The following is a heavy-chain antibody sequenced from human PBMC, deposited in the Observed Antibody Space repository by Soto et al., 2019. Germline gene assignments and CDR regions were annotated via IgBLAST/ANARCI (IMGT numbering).Heavy chain of an antibody. Sequence: QVQLVQSGAEVKKPGSSVKVSCKASGGTFSSYTISWVRQAPGQGREWMGRIIPILGIANYAQKFQGRVTITADKSTSTAYMELSSLRSEDTAVDYCRVVDDSSGNAFDIWGQGTMVTVSS. CDR1: GGTFSSYT. V-gene: IGHV1-69*02. D-gene: IGHD3-22*01. CDR3: RVVDDSSGNAFDI. J-gene: IGHJ3*02. CDR2: IIPILGIA.